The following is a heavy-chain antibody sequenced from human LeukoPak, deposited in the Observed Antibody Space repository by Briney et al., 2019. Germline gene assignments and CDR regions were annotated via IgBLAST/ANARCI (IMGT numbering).Heavy chain of an antibody. D-gene: IGHD2-15*01. J-gene: IGHJ6*02. Sequence: GGSLRLSCAASGFTFSDYYMSWIRQAPGKGLEWVSYISSSGSTIYYADSVKGRFTISRDNAKNSLYLQMNSLRAEDTAVYYCARVLRYCSGGSCYSSSYYYGMDVWGQGTTVTVSS. V-gene: IGHV3-11*01. CDR3: ARVLRYCSGGSCYSSSYYYGMDV. CDR1: GFTFSDYY. CDR2: ISSSGSTI.